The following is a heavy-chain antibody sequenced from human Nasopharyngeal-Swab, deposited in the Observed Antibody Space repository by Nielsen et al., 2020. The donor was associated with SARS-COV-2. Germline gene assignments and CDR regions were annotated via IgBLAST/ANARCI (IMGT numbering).Heavy chain of an antibody. V-gene: IGHV3-23*01. CDR2: ISGSGGST. D-gene: IGHD6-19*01. J-gene: IGHJ4*02. CDR3: AKDIYSSGWYYFDY. CDR1: GFTFSSYA. Sequence: ESLKISCAASGFTFSSYAMSWVRQAPGKGLEWVSAISGSGGSTYYADSVKGRFTISRDNSKNTLYLQMNSLRAEDTAVYYCAKDIYSSGWYYFDYWGQGTLVTVSS.